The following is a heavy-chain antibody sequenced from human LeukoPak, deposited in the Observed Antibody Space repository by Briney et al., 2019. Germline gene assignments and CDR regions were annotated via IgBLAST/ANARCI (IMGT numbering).Heavy chain of an antibody. CDR2: ISYDGSNK. J-gene: IGHJ3*02. CDR1: GFTFSSYA. Sequence: GGSLRLSCAASGFTFSSYAMHWVRQAPGKGLEWVAVISYDGSNKYYAVSVKGRFTISRDNSKNTLYLQMNSLRAEDTAVYYCARDSQQQLDADGAFDIWGQGTMVTVSS. D-gene: IGHD6-13*01. V-gene: IGHV3-30*04. CDR3: ARDSQQQLDADGAFDI.